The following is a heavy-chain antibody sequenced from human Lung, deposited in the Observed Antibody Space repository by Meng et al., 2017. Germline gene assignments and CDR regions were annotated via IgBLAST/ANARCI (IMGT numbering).Heavy chain of an antibody. CDR1: GFTFSSYA. CDR2: ISYDGSNK. V-gene: IGHV3-30*16. Sequence: GGSLRLSCAASGFTFSSYAMHWVRQAPGQGLEWVAVISYDGSNKYYADPVKGRFTITRDNSKNTLYLQMNSLRAEDTAVYYCARDSGSYGDYALVWGQGTLVTVSS. CDR3: ARDSGSYGDYALV. J-gene: IGHJ4*02. D-gene: IGHD4-17*01.